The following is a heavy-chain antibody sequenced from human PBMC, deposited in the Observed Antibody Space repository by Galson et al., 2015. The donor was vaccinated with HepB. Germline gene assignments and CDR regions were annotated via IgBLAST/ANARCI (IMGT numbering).Heavy chain of an antibody. CDR2: ISTDNLNI. CDR1: GFTFNTFSDYY. J-gene: IGHJ4*02. V-gene: IGHV3-11*01. CDR3: ATTRGFAVTTSFFFDY. D-gene: IGHD4-17*01. Sequence: SLRLSCAASGFTFNTFSDYYISWIRRAPGKGLEWISSISTDNLNIYYADSVKGRFTISRDNAQNSLYLHMNSLRAEDTAVYYCATTRGFAVTTSFFFDYWGQGTLVTVSS.